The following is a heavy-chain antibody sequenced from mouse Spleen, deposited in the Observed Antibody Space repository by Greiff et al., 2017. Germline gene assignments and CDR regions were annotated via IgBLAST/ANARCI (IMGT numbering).Heavy chain of an antibody. CDR1: GFNIKDDY. D-gene: IGHD3-1*01. CDR3: TTSLPSGAY. CDR2: IDPENGDT. V-gene: IGHV14-4*01. J-gene: IGHJ3*01. Sequence: EVQLQQSGAELVRPGASVKLSCTASGFNIKDDYMHWVKQRPEQGLEWIGWIDPENGDTEYASKFQGKATITADTSSNTAYLQLSSLTSEDTAVYYCTTSLPSGAYWGQGTLVTVSA.